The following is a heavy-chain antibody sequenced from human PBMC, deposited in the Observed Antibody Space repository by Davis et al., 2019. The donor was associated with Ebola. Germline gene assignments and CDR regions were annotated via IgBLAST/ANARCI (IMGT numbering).Heavy chain of an antibody. CDR3: ARDLGYYGSGRIVYNYSMDV. D-gene: IGHD3-10*01. V-gene: IGHV3-30*03. Sequence: SRASPCFTHSTYGIHRVRQAPRKRLGWGAVISYDGSNKYYADSVKGRFTISRDNSTNTLYLQMNSLRAEDTAVYYCARDLGYYGSGRIVYNYSMDVWGQGTTVTVSS. CDR1: CFTHSTYG. J-gene: IGHJ6*02. CDR2: ISYDGSNK.